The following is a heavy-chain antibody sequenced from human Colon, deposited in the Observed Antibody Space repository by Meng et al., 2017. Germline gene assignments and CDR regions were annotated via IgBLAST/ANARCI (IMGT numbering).Heavy chain of an antibody. D-gene: IGHD3-16*01. Sequence: AGSLRLSCAASGFTVNAFVMTWVSQTPGKGLEWVSSIKSDALTTYYADSVRGRFTISRDTSNSTAYLQMDTVRVEDTVVYCCVKRSWGDAWGQGTLVTVSS. CDR1: GFTVNAFV. J-gene: IGHJ5*02. CDR2: IKSDALTT. V-gene: IGHV3-23*01. CDR3: VKRSWGDA.